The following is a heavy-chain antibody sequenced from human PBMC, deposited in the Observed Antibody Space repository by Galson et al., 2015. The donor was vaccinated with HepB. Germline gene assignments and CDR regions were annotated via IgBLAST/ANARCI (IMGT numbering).Heavy chain of an antibody. D-gene: IGHD1-26*01. V-gene: IGHV1-46*01. CDR3: ARVDLSGSYFNWYFDL. Sequence: SVKVSCKASGYTFTSYYMHWVRQAPGQGLEWMGIINPSGGSTSYAQKFQGRVTMTRDTSTSTVYMELSSLRSEDTAVYYCARVDLSGSYFNWYFDLWGRGTLVPVSP. J-gene: IGHJ2*01. CDR1: GYTFTSYY. CDR2: INPSGGST.